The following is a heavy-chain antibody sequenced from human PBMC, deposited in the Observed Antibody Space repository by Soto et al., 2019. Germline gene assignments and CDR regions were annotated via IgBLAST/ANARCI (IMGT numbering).Heavy chain of an antibody. CDR1: GYTFTGYY. Sequence: ASVKVSCKASGYTFTGYYMHWVRQAPGQGLEWMGWINPNSGGTNYAQKFQGRVTMTRDTSISTAYMELSRLRSDDTAVYYCAREPPITEYSSSSLDYYYGMDVWGQGTTVTVSS. V-gene: IGHV1-2*02. CDR2: INPNSGGT. CDR3: AREPPITEYSSSSLDYYYGMDV. J-gene: IGHJ6*02. D-gene: IGHD6-6*01.